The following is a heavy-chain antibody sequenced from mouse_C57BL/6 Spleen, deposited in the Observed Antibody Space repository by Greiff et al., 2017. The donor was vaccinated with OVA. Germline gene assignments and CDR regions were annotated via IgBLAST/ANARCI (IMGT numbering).Heavy chain of an antibody. CDR1: GFTFSDYG. CDR3: ATIYDGYWGFAY. D-gene: IGHD2-3*01. J-gene: IGHJ3*01. CDR2: ISSGSSTI. V-gene: IGHV5-17*01. Sequence: EVKVVESGGGLVKPGGSLKLSCAASGFTFSDYGMHWVRQAPEKGLEWVAYISSGSSTIYYADTVKGRFTISRDNAKNTLFLQMTSLRSEDTAMYYCATIYDGYWGFAYWGQGTLVTVSA.